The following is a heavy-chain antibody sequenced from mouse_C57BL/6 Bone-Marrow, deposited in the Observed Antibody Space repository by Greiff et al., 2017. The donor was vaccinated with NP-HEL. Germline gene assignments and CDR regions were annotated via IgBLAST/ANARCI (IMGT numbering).Heavy chain of an antibody. J-gene: IGHJ2*01. CDR2: ISDGGSYT. CDR1: GFTFSSYA. CDR3: AREGWDFDY. V-gene: IGHV5-4*01. Sequence: EVKLVESGGGLVKPGGSLKLSCAASGFTFSSYAMSWVRQTPEQRLEWVATISDGGSYTYYPDNVKGRFTISRDNAKNNLYLQMSHLKSEDTAMYYCAREGWDFDYWGQGTTLTVSS. D-gene: IGHD3-3*01.